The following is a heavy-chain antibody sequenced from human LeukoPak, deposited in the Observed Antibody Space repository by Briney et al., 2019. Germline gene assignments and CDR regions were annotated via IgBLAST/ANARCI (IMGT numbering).Heavy chain of an antibody. D-gene: IGHD6-13*01. CDR2: IRYDGSTK. Sequence: GGSLRLSCAASGFTFSSYGMHWVRQAPGKGLEWVAFIRYDGSTKYYADSVKGRFTISRDNSKNTLYLQMNSLRAEDTAVYYCAKTLRASLPGYSSSWLYYFDYWGQGTLVTVSS. CDR1: GFTFSSYG. J-gene: IGHJ4*02. V-gene: IGHV3-30*02. CDR3: AKTLRASLPGYSSSWLYYFDY.